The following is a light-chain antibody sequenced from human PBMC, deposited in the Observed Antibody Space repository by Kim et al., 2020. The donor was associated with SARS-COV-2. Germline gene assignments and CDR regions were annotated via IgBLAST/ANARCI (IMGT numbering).Light chain of an antibody. CDR2: GAS. CDR1: QSVSSSY. Sequence: SPGERATPSCRASQSVSSSYLAWYQQKPGQAPRPLIYGASSRATGIPDRFSGSGSGTDFTLTISRLEPEDFAVYYCQQYGSSPPYSFGQGTKLEI. V-gene: IGKV3-20*01. CDR3: QQYGSSPPYS. J-gene: IGKJ2*03.